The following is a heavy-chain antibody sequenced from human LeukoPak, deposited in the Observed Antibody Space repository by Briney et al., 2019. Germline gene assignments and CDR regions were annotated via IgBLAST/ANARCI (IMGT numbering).Heavy chain of an antibody. CDR1: GGSISSYY. CDR3: ARGQYYDFWSGYYPFDY. J-gene: IGHJ4*02. CDR2: IYYSGST. Sequence: SETPSLTCTVSGGSISSYYWSWIRQPPGKGLEWIGYIYYSGSTNYNPSLKSRVTISVDTSKNQFSLKLSSVTAADTAVYYCARGQYYDFWSGYYPFDYWGQGTLVTVSS. D-gene: IGHD3-3*01. V-gene: IGHV4-59*01.